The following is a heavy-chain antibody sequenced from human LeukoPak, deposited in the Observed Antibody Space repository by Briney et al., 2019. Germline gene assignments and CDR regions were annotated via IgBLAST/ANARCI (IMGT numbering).Heavy chain of an antibody. CDR2: ISGSGGST. CDR1: GFTFSSYA. D-gene: IGHD3-16*02. V-gene: IGHV3-23*01. J-gene: IGHJ4*02. Sequence: GGSLRLSCGASGFTFSSYAMSWVRQAPGKGLEWVSAISGSGGSTYYADSVKGRFTISRDNSKNTLYLQMNSLRAEDTAVYYCAKEDDYVWGSYRCPFDYWGQGTLVTVSS. CDR3: AKEDDYVWGSYRCPFDY.